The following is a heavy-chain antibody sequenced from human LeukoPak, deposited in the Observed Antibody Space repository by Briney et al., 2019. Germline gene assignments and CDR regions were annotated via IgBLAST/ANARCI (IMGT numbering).Heavy chain of an antibody. CDR2: IRYDGSNK. Sequence: PGGSLRLSCAASGFTFSSYGMHWVRQAPGKGLEWVAFIRYDGSNKYYADSVKGRFTISRDNSKNTLYLQMNSLRAEDTAVYYCARTQQLTLDYWGQGTLVTVSS. J-gene: IGHJ4*02. V-gene: IGHV3-30*02. CDR1: GFTFSSYG. CDR3: ARTQQLTLDY. D-gene: IGHD6-13*01.